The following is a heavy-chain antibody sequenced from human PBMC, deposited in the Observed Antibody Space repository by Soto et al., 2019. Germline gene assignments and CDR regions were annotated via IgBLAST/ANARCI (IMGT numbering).Heavy chain of an antibody. Sequence: QVQVVQSGAEVKKPGSSVKVSCKASGGTFRSYGISWVRQAPGQGLEWMGGITPFTGSAHYAQSFQGRVTIIADETASTVYMELSSLRSEDTAVYYCARLLRFLEWPNYYGMDVWGQGTTVTVSS. CDR1: GGTFRSYG. J-gene: IGHJ6*02. V-gene: IGHV1-69*01. CDR3: ARLLRFLEWPNYYGMDV. CDR2: ITPFTGSA. D-gene: IGHD3-3*01.